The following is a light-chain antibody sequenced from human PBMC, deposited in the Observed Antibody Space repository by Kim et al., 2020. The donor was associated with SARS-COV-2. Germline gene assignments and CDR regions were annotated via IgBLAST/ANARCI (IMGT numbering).Light chain of an antibody. CDR1: QSVSSNY. J-gene: IGKJ1*01. V-gene: IGKV3-20*01. CDR2: GAS. Sequence: SPGERATLSCRASQSVSSNYLAGYQQKPGQAPRLLIYGASSRATGIPDRFSGSGSGTDFTLTISRLEPDDFAVYYCQQYGSSPRTFGQGTKVDIK. CDR3: QQYGSSPRT.